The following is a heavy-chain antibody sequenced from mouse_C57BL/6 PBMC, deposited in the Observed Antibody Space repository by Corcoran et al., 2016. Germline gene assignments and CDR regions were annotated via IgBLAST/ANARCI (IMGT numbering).Heavy chain of an antibody. CDR2: INTYSGVP. V-gene: IGHV9-3*01. CDR1: GYTFTTYG. J-gene: IGHJ2*01. CDR3: ARGLYYFYY. Sequence: QIQLVQSGPELKKPGETVKISCKASGYTFTTYGMSWVKQAPGKGLKWMGWINTYSGVPTYADDFKGRFAFSLETSASTAYLQINNLKNEDTATYFCARGLYYFYYWGQGTTLTVAS. D-gene: IGHD3-3*01.